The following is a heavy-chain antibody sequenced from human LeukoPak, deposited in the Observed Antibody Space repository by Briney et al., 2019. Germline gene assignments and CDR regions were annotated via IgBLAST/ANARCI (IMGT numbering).Heavy chain of an antibody. CDR2: IYPGDSDT. Sequence: GGSLKISFKGSGSRFTSYWIGWVRPMPGKGLELMGIIYPGDSDTRYRPSFQGQVTISADKSISTAYLQWSSLKASDTAMYYCARQSLRFGEYTYDYWGQGTLVTVSS. CDR1: GSRFTSYW. V-gene: IGHV5-51*01. J-gene: IGHJ4*02. D-gene: IGHD3-10*01. CDR3: ARQSLRFGEYTYDY.